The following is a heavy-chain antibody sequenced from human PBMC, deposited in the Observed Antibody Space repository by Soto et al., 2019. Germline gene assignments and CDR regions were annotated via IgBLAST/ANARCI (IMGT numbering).Heavy chain of an antibody. Sequence: PXXSLRLSFAASGFTFSSYGMHWVRQAPGKGLEWVAVISYDGSNKYYADSVKGRFTISRDNSKNTLYLQMNSLRAEDTAVYYCAKDLATPGSYYFDYWGQGTLVTVSS. CDR1: GFTFSSYG. CDR3: AKDLATPGSYYFDY. J-gene: IGHJ4*02. V-gene: IGHV3-30*18. CDR2: ISYDGSNK.